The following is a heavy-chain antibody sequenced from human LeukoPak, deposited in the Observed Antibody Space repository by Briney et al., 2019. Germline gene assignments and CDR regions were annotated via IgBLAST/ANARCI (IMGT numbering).Heavy chain of an antibody. Sequence: GGSLRLSCAASGFTFDDYAKHWVRQAPGKGLEWVSGISWNSGSIGYADSVKGRFTISRDNAKNSLYLQMNSLRAEDTALYYCAKDHYYGSGSYSFDYWGQGVLVTVSS. J-gene: IGHJ4*02. CDR1: GFTFDDYA. D-gene: IGHD3-10*01. V-gene: IGHV3-9*01. CDR2: ISWNSGSI. CDR3: AKDHYYGSGSYSFDY.